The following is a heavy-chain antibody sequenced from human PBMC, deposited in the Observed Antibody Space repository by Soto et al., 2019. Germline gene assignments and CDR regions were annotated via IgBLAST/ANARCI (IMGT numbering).Heavy chain of an antibody. CDR2: INHSGST. Sequence: PSETLSLTCAVYGGSFSGYYWSWIRQPPGKWLEWIGEINHSGSTNYNPSLKSRVTISVDTSKNQFSLKLSSVTAADTAVYYCARGIYSGYAGAYYYYGMDVWGQGXTVTVSS. J-gene: IGHJ6*02. V-gene: IGHV4-34*01. D-gene: IGHD5-12*01. CDR3: ARGIYSGYAGAYYYYGMDV. CDR1: GGSFSGYY.